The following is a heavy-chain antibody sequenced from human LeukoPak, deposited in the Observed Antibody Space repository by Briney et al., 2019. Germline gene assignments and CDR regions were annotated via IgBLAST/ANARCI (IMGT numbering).Heavy chain of an antibody. D-gene: IGHD3-3*01. CDR2: ISSSGSTI. V-gene: IGHV3-11*04. CDR1: GFTFSDYY. Sequence: GGSLRLSCAASGFTFSDYYMSWVRQAPGKGLEWVSYISSSGSTIYYADSVRGRFTISRDNAKNSLYPQMNSLRAEDTAVYYCARERPEYYDFWSGYSDYWGQGTLVTVSS. J-gene: IGHJ4*02. CDR3: ARERPEYYDFWSGYSDY.